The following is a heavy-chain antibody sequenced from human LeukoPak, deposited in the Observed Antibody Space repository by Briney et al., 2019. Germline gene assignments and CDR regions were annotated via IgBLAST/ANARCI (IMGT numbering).Heavy chain of an antibody. CDR1: GFTVSRNY. Sequence: PGGSLRLSCAASGFTVSRNYMRCVRAAPGKGMEWVSVIYSGGSTYSAASVKGRFTISRHNSKNTLYRQMNSLRAEDEAVYYCARSVPAAMDAFDIWGQGTMVTVSS. V-gene: IGHV3-53*04. CDR2: IYSGGST. D-gene: IGHD2-2*01. CDR3: ARSVPAAMDAFDI. J-gene: IGHJ3*02.